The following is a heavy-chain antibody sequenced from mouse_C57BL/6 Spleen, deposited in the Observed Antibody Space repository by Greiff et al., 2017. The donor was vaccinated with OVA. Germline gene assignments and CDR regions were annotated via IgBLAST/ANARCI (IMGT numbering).Heavy chain of an antibody. CDR1: GFTFSSYA. CDR3: ARVGMVTTGFDY. J-gene: IGHJ2*01. V-gene: IGHV5-4*01. CDR2: ISDGGSYT. Sequence: EVQRVESGGGLVKPGGSLKLSCAASGFTFSSYAMSWVRQTPEKRLEWVATISDGGSYTYYPDNVKGRFTISRDNAKNNLYLQMSHLKSEDTAMYYCARVGMVTTGFDYWGQGTTLTVSS. D-gene: IGHD2-2*01.